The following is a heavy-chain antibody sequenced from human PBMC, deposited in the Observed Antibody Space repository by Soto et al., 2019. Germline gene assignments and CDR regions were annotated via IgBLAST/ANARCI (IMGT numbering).Heavy chain of an antibody. CDR2: IDPSDSYT. D-gene: IGHD4-17*01. CDR1: GYSFTSYS. Sequence: LGESMKVSCKGSGYSFTSYSSSWVRQMPGKGLEWMGRIDPSDSYTNYSPSFQGHVTISADKSISTAYLQWSSLKASDTAMYYCARLGHGDPYYYSYGMDVWGQGTTVTVSS. CDR3: ARLGHGDPYYYSYGMDV. J-gene: IGHJ6*02. V-gene: IGHV5-10-1*01.